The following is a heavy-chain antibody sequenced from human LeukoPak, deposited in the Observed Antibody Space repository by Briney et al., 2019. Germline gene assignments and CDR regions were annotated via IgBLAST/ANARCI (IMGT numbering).Heavy chain of an antibody. CDR2: INHSGST. J-gene: IGHJ4*02. V-gene: IGHV4-34*01. CDR1: GGSFSGYY. D-gene: IGHD1-1*01. CDR3: ARVQLGFDY. Sequence: KSSETLSLTCAVYGGSFSGYYWSWIRQPPGKGLEWIGEINHSGSTNYNPSLKSRVTISVDTSKNQFSLKLSSVTAADTAVYYCARVQLGFDYWGQGTLVTVSS.